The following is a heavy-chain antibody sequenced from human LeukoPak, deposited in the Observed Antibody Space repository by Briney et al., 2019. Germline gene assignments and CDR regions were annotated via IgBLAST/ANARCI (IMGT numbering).Heavy chain of an antibody. V-gene: IGHV3-23*01. CDR3: ARVPLGYLGYSSAWYTDY. J-gene: IGHJ4*02. CDR2: ISGSGGST. CDR1: GFTFSSYA. Sequence: PGGSLRLSCAASGFTFSSYAMSWVRQAPGKGLEWVSAISGSGGSTYYADSVKGRFTISRDNAKNSLYLQMNSLRTEDTAVYYCARVPLGYLGYSSAWYTDYWGQGALVSVSS. D-gene: IGHD6-19*01.